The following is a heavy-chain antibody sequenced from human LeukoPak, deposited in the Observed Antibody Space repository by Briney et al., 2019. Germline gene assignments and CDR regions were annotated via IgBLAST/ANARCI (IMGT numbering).Heavy chain of an antibody. J-gene: IGHJ3*02. CDR3: AREGVGATNDAFDI. CDR1: GYTFSGYY. D-gene: IGHD1-26*01. Sequence: ASVKVSCKASGYTFSGYYMHWVRQAPGQGLEWMGWINPKSGGTNEAQKFHDRVTMTRDTSIRTAYMELSRLRSDDTAVYYCAREGVGATNDAFDIWGQGTMVTVSS. CDR2: INPKSGGT. V-gene: IGHV1-2*02.